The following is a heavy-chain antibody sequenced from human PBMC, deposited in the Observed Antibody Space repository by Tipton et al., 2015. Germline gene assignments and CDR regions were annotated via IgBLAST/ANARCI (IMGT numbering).Heavy chain of an antibody. CDR2: IYNDGRT. CDR3: AREIRYYYDGSGYYGHFDY. J-gene: IGHJ4*02. D-gene: IGHD3-22*01. CDR1: GFTVSNNH. V-gene: IGHV3-66*01. Sequence: SLRLSCAASGFTVSNNHLTWVRQAPAKGLEWVSIIYNDGRTYYAESVKGRFTISRDNAKNTLYLQMNSLRAEDTAVYYCAREIRYYYDGSGYYGHFDYWGQGTLVTVSS.